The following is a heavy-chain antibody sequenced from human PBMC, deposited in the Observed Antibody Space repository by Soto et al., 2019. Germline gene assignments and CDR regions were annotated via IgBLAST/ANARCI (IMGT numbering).Heavy chain of an antibody. CDR2: VHISGHG. CDR3: ARVRQGCSANNCYFDP. CDR1: GGSVRAPDW. J-gene: IGHJ5*01. V-gene: IGHV4-4*02. D-gene: IGHD1-1*01. Sequence: QVHLQESGPGLVAPSGTLSLTCTLSGGSVRAPDWWNWVRQSPDKGLEWIAEVHISGHGNYNPSLRSRVSVSIDSSKHQFYLNLNSVTAAATAIYYCARVRQGCSANNCYFDPWGQGTQVTISS.